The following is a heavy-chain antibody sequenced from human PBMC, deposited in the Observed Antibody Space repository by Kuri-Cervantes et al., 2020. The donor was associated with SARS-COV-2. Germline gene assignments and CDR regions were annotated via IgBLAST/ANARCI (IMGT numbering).Heavy chain of an antibody. J-gene: IGHJ4*02. D-gene: IGHD5-18*01. V-gene: IGHV3-23*01. Sequence: GESLKISCAASEFTFSSYAMSWVRQAPGKGLEWVSAISGSGGSTYYADSVKGRFTISRDNSKNTLYLQMNSLRAEDTAVYYCARIYSRGYSYGNVDYWGQGTLVTVSS. CDR3: ARIYSRGYSYGNVDY. CDR2: ISGSGGST. CDR1: EFTFSSYA.